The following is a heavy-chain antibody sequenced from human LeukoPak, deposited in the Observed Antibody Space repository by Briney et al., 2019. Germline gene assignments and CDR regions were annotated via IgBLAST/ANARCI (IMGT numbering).Heavy chain of an antibody. CDR3: ARGTYYYDSSGHH. D-gene: IGHD3-22*01. J-gene: IGHJ4*02. Sequence: GGSLRLSCAASGFTISSNYMSWVRQAPGKGLEWVSVIYSGGSTYYADSVKGRFTISRDNSKNTLYLQMNSLRAEDTAVYYCARGTYYYDSSGHHWGQGTLVTVSS. CDR1: GFTISSNY. CDR2: IYSGGST. V-gene: IGHV3-66*01.